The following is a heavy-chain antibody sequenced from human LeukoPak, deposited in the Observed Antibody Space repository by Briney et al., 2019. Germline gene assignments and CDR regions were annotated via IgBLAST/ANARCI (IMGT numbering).Heavy chain of an antibody. Sequence: ASVKVSCKASGYTFTSYYIHWVRQAPGQGLEWMGIINPSGGSTSYAQKFRGRVTMTRDTPTSSVYMDLSSLRYEDTAIYYCARGTHTSNYGYYFDSWGQGTLVTVSS. CDR2: INPSGGST. V-gene: IGHV1-46*01. J-gene: IGHJ4*02. CDR1: GYTFTSYY. D-gene: IGHD2-2*01. CDR3: ARGTHTSNYGYYFDS.